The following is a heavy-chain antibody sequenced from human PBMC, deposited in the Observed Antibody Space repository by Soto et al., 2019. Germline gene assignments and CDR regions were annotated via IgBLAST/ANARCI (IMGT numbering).Heavy chain of an antibody. CDR1: GFTFSDYY. CDR3: AREYCISTSCYDNWFDP. D-gene: IGHD2-2*01. V-gene: IGHV3-11*01. Sequence: PGGSLRLSCAASGFTFSDYYMSWIRQAPGKGLERVSYISSSGSTIYYADTVKGRFTISRDNAKISLYLQMNSLRAEDTAVYYCAREYCISTSCYDNWFDPWGQGTLVTVSS. CDR2: ISSSGSTI. J-gene: IGHJ5*02.